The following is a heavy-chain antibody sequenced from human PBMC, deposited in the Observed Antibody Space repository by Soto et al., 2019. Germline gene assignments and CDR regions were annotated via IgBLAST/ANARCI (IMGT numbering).Heavy chain of an antibody. D-gene: IGHD7-27*01. CDR1: GGSISSGDYS. CDR3: ARRWGRTFDY. J-gene: IGHJ4*02. V-gene: IGHV4-30-2*01. CDR2: IYHGGST. Sequence: PSETLSLTCAVSGGSISSGDYSWNWIRQPAGEGLEWIGYIYHGGSTHHNPSLKSRVTISLDRSKNQFSLKLSSVTAADTAVYYCARRWGRTFDYWGQGTLVTVSS.